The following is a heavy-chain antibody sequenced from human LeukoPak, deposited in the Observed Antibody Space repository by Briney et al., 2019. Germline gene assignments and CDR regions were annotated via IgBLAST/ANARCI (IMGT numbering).Heavy chain of an antibody. V-gene: IGHV3-74*01. CDR2: INSDGSSK. J-gene: IGHJ4*02. CDR3: ARRVVVPAAPYYFDY. D-gene: IGHD2-2*01. Sequence: GGSLRLSCAASGFIFSSYWMHWVRQAPGKGLVWVSRINSDGSSKSYADSVKGRFTISRDNAKNTLYLQMNSLRAEDTAVYYCARRVVVPAAPYYFDYWGQGTLVTVSS. CDR1: GFIFSSYW.